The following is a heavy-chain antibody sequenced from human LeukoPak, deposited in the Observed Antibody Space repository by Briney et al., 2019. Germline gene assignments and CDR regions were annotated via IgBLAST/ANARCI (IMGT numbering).Heavy chain of an antibody. V-gene: IGHV3-66*02. D-gene: IGHD4-17*01. CDR1: GFNVSSNY. CDR3: AKRDDYGDKFDY. Sequence: GGSLRLSCAAYGFNVSSNYMRWVRQAPGKGVERVSVIYSGGSTYYAASVKGRFTISRDNSKNTLYLQMNSLRAEDTAVYYCAKRDDYGDKFDYWGQGTLVTVSS. CDR2: IYSGGST. J-gene: IGHJ4*02.